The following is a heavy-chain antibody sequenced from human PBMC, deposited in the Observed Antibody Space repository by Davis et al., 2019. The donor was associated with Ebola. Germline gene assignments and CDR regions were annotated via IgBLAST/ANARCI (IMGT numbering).Heavy chain of an antibody. CDR3: ARGWYSSSSVLYYYYGMDV. CDR1: EGTFRSHA. D-gene: IGHD6-6*01. CDR2: MNPNSGNT. V-gene: IGHV1-8*01. J-gene: IGHJ6*04. Sequence: ASVKVSCKASEGTFRSHAISWVRQATGQGLEWMGWMNPNSGNTGYAQKFQGRVTMTRNTSISTAYMELSSLRSEDTAVYYCARGWYSSSSVLYYYYGMDVWGKGTTVTVSS.